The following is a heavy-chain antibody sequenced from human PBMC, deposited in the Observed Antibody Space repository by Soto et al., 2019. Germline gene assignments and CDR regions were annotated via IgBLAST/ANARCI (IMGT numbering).Heavy chain of an antibody. V-gene: IGHV4-30-4*01. Sequence: SETLSLTCTVSGGSISSGDYYWSWIRQPPGKGLEWIGYIYYSGSTYYNPSLKSRVTISVDTTKNQFSLKLSSVTAADTAVYYCARAGRDYAFDIWGQGTMVTVSS. CDR1: GGSISSGDYY. D-gene: IGHD3-10*01. CDR2: IYYSGST. CDR3: ARAGRDYAFDI. J-gene: IGHJ3*02.